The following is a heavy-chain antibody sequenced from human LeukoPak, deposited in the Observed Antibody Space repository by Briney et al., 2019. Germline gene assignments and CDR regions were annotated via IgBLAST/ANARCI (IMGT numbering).Heavy chain of an antibody. CDR3: ARGSMVVAAKGVDY. CDR1: GYTFTSYG. Sequence: ASVKVSCKASGYTFTSYGISWVRQAPGQGLEWMGWISAYNGNTTYAQKLQGRVTMTTDTSTSTAYMELRSLRSDDTAVYYCARGSMVVAAKGVDYWGQGTLVTVSS. V-gene: IGHV1-18*01. D-gene: IGHD2-15*01. J-gene: IGHJ4*02. CDR2: ISAYNGNT.